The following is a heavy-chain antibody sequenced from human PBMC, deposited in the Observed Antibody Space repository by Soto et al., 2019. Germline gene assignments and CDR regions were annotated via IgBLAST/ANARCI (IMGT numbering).Heavy chain of an antibody. CDR3: ARDLGEYYDILTGHYESLDY. D-gene: IGHD3-9*01. Sequence: ASVKVSCKASGYTFTSYAMHWVRQAPGQRLEWMGWINAGNGNTKYSQKFQGRVTITRDTSTSTAYMELSSLRSDDTAVYYCARDLGEYYDILTGHYESLDYWGQGTLVTVYS. CDR2: INAGNGNT. V-gene: IGHV1-3*01. CDR1: GYTFTSYA. J-gene: IGHJ4*02.